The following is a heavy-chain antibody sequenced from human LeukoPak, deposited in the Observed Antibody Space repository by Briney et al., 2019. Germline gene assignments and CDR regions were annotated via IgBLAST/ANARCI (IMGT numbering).Heavy chain of an antibody. D-gene: IGHD4-17*01. Sequence: PGGSLRLSCAASGFTFSSYGMSWVRQAPGKGLEWVSAISGSGSSTYYADSVKGRFTISRDNSKNTLYLQMNSLRAEDTAVYYCATGYYYMDVWGKGTTVTISS. CDR1: GFTFSSYG. V-gene: IGHV3-23*01. J-gene: IGHJ6*03. CDR3: ATGYYYMDV. CDR2: ISGSGSST.